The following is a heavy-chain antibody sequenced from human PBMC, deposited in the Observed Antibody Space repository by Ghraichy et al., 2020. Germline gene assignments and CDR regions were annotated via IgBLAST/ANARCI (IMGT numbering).Heavy chain of an antibody. V-gene: IGHV4-59*08. CDR1: GGSISSYY. CDR3: ARHVRSVYSYGYVFDY. J-gene: IGHJ4*02. CDR2: IYYSGST. D-gene: IGHD5-18*01. Sequence: SQTLSLTCTVSGGSISSYYWSWIRQPPGKGLEWIGYIYYSGSTNYNPSLKSRVTISVDTSKNQFSLKLSSVTAADTAVYYCARHVRSVYSYGYVFDYWGQGTLVTVSS.